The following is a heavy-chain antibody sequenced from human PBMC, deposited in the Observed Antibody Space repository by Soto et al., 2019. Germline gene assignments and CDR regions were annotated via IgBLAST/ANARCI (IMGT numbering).Heavy chain of an antibody. CDR3: ARSSGGNFGIIIEGTNWFAP. CDR1: GYTFTSYD. D-gene: IGHD1-26*01. Sequence: GASVKVSCKASGYTFTSYDINWVRQATGQGLEWMGWMNPNSGNTGYAQKFQGRVTMTRNTSISTAYMEVSSLTSEDTAMYYCARSSGGNFGIIIEGTNWFAPWGQGTLVTVSS. V-gene: IGHV1-8*01. J-gene: IGHJ5*02. CDR2: MNPNSGNT.